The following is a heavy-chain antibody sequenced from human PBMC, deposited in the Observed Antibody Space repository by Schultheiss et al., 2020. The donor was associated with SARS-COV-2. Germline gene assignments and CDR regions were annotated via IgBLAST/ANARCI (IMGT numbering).Heavy chain of an antibody. D-gene: IGHD2-2*01. V-gene: IGHV3-23*01. CDR3: ARASSSSWSFDS. CDR2: IGTAGDT. CDR1: GFTFSSYA. J-gene: IGHJ4*02. Sequence: GGSLRLSCAASGFTFSSYAMSWVRQAPGKGLEWVSAIGTAGDTYYPGSVKGRFTISRENAKNTLYLQMNSLRAEDTAVYYCARASSSSWSFDSWGQGTLVTVSS.